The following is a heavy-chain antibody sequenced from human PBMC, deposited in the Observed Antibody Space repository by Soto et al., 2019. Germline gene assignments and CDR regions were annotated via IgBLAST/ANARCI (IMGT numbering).Heavy chain of an antibody. D-gene: IGHD2-15*01. CDR1: GGTFSSYA. CDR3: ARGDVVAATPYGMDV. V-gene: IGHV1-69*13. J-gene: IGHJ6*02. CDR2: IIPIFGTA. Sequence: SVKVSCKASGGTFSSYAISWVRQAPGQGLEWMGGIIPIFGTANYAQKFQGRVTITADESTSTAYMELSSLRSEDTAVYYCARGDVVAATPYGMDVWCQGTTVTVAS.